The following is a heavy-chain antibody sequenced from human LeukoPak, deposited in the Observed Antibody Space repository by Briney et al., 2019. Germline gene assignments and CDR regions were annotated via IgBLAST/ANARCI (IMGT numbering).Heavy chain of an antibody. D-gene: IGHD7-27*01. CDR1: GGSISSSSYY. CDR2: IYYSGST. Sequence: SETLSLTCTVSGGSISSSSYYWGWIRQPPGKGLEWIGSIYYSGSTYYNPSLKSRVTISVDTSKNQFSLQLNSVTPEDTAVYYCARDSHELGSFDYWGQGTLVTVSS. V-gene: IGHV4-39*07. J-gene: IGHJ4*02. CDR3: ARDSHELGSFDY.